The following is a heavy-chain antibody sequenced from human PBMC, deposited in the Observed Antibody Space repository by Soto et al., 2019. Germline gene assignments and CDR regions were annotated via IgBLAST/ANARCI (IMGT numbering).Heavy chain of an antibody. CDR2: LVPMFGST. CDR3: ARVTGRGYQLMY. V-gene: IGHV1-69*01. CDR1: GATLNMYA. J-gene: IGHJ4*01. D-gene: IGHD3-10*01. Sequence: QVPLVQSGAEIKRPGSSVKISCEGSGATLNMYAIAWVRQDPGQGLEWMGGLVPMFGSTKYARNSECRVTISADESTRSSYLRIRSLKYEETAMYCWARVTGRGYQLMYWGHGTRLTVS.